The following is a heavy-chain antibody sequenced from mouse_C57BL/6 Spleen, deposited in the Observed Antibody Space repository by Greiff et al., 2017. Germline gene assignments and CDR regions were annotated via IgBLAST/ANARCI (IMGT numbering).Heavy chain of an antibody. CDR1: GYSFTGYF. J-gene: IGHJ4*01. CDR3: ARRMTAQAPFYAMDY. D-gene: IGHD3-2*02. V-gene: IGHV1-20*01. Sequence: EVQLQQSGPELVKPGDSVKISCKASGYSFTGYFMNWVMQSHGKSLEWIGRINPYNGDTFYNQKFKGKATLTVDKSSSTAHMELRSLTSEDSAVYYCARRMTAQAPFYAMDYWGQGTSVTVSS. CDR2: INPYNGDT.